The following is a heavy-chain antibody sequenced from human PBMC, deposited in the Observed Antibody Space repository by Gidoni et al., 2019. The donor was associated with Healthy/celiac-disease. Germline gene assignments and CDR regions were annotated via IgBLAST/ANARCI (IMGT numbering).Heavy chain of an antibody. CDR3: AKERTTYQPLLSTDY. D-gene: IGHD2-21*02. Sequence: EGQRLESGGGVGEPGGSRRLSGAASGVTMSSYAMSWVRQAPGKGLEWVSAIRGSGCSTYSADSVKGRFTISRDNSKNTLYLQMNSLRAEDTAVYYCAKERTTYQPLLSTDYWGQGTLVTVSS. V-gene: IGHV3-23*01. CDR2: IRGSGCST. J-gene: IGHJ4*02. CDR1: GVTMSSYA.